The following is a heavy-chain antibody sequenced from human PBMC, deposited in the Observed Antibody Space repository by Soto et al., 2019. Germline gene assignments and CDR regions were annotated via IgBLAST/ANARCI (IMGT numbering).Heavy chain of an antibody. D-gene: IGHD6-13*01. CDR2: ISGSGGST. CDR1: GFTFSSYA. V-gene: IGHV3-23*01. Sequence: GGFLRLSCAASGFTFSSYAMSWVRQAPGKGLEWVSAISGSGGSTYYADSVKGRFTISRDNSKNTLYLQMNSLRAEDTAVYYCIGGSSSWPDDAFDIWGQGTMVTVSS. CDR3: IGGSSSWPDDAFDI. J-gene: IGHJ3*02.